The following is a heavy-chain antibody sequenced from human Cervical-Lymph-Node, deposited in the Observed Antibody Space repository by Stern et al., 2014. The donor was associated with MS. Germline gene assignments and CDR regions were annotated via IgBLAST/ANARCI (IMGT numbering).Heavy chain of an antibody. Sequence: QVQLVQSGPGLVKPSQTLSLTCTVSGGSISSGSYYWSWIRQPAGKGLEWIGRIYPSGSTTYHPPLKRGVTISVAPSKTHFPLKLSSVTAADTAVYYCARGPDYYGSGSSWFDPWGQGTLVTVSS. D-gene: IGHD3-10*01. CDR2: IYPSGST. J-gene: IGHJ5*02. CDR3: ARGPDYYGSGSSWFDP. CDR1: GGSISSGSYY. V-gene: IGHV4-61*02.